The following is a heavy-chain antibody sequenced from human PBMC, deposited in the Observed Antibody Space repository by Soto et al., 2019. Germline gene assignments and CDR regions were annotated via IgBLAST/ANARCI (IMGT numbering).Heavy chain of an antibody. J-gene: IGHJ6*02. CDR1: GYTFTSYY. V-gene: IGHV1-46*01. CDR3: AKDLWFGSPLASGMDA. Sequence: ASVKVSCKASGYTFTSYYMHWVRQAPGQGLEWMGIINPSGGSTSYAQKFQGRVTMTRDTSTSTVYMELSSLRSEDTAVYYCAKDLWFGSPLASGMDAWGQGTTVTVSS. CDR2: INPSGGST. D-gene: IGHD3-10*01.